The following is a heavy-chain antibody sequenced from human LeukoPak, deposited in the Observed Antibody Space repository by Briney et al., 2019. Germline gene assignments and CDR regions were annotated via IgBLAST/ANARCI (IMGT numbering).Heavy chain of an antibody. D-gene: IGHD6-13*01. Sequence: GASVKVSCKASGYTFTSYGISWVRQAPGQGLEWMGWISAYNGNTNYAQKVQGRVTMTTDTSTSTAYMELRSLRSDDTAVYYCARDRWYSRNWNDAVDIWGQGTMVTVSP. CDR2: ISAYNGNT. V-gene: IGHV1-18*01. CDR3: ARDRWYSRNWNDAVDI. CDR1: GYTFTSYG. J-gene: IGHJ3*02.